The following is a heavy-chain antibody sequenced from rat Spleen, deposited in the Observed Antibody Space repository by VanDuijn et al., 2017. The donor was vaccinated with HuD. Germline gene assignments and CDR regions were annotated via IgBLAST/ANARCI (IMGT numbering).Heavy chain of an antibody. J-gene: IGHJ2*01. CDR2: ITYDGSST. D-gene: IGHD1-9*01. CDR1: GFTFSSFP. CDR3: ARRHYGYTDYFDY. Sequence: EVQLVESGGGLVQPGRSLKLSCAASGFTFSSFPMAWVRQAPKKGLEWVAIITYDGSSTYYRDSVKGRFTISRDNAKSTLSLQMDSLRSEDTATYYCARRHYGYTDYFDYWGQGVMVTVSS. V-gene: IGHV5-7*01.